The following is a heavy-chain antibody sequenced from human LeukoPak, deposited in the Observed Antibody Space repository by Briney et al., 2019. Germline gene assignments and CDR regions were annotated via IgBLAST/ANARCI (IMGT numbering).Heavy chain of an antibody. J-gene: IGHJ5*02. CDR1: GGSFSGYY. Sequence: PSETLSHTCAVYGGSFSGYYWSCIRQPPGKGPEWIGEINHSGSTNYNPSLKSRVTISVDTSKNQFSLKLSSVTAADTAVYYCARVSRGLRYFDWTHIDWFDPWGQGTLVTVSS. D-gene: IGHD3-9*01. V-gene: IGHV4-34*01. CDR2: INHSGST. CDR3: ARVSRGLRYFDWTHIDWFDP.